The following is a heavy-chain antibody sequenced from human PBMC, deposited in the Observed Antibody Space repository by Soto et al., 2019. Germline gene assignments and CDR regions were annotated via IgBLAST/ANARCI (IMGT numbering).Heavy chain of an antibody. Sequence: PGGSLRLSCAASGFTFSDYYMSWIRQAPGKGLEWVSYISSSGSTIYYADSVKGRFTISRDNAKNSLYLQMNSLRAEDTAVYYCARDQGYNWNDVGYFQHWGQDTLVTVSS. CDR3: ARDQGYNWNDVGYFQH. J-gene: IGHJ1*01. D-gene: IGHD1-20*01. V-gene: IGHV3-11*01. CDR1: GFTFSDYY. CDR2: ISSSGSTI.